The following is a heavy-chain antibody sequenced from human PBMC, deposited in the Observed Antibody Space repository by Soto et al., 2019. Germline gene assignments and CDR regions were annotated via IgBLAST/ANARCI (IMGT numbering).Heavy chain of an antibody. D-gene: IGHD6-19*01. CDR1: GFTFIRSA. CDR2: ISSDGSNK. J-gene: IGHJ3*02. CDR3: ARPRGSGWLDAFDI. Sequence: QVQLVESGGGVVQPGRSLRLSCTASGFTFIRSAMHWVRQAPGKGLEWVAGISSDGSNKNYGESVKGRFTTSRDNSKNTLYLQMNSLRDEDTAVYYCARPRGSGWLDAFDIWGQGTMVTVSS. V-gene: IGHV3-30-3*01.